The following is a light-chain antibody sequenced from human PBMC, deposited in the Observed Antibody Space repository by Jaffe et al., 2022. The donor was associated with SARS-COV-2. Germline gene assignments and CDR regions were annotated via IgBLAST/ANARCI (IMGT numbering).Light chain of an antibody. CDR3: GTWDGGLSAGRGV. J-gene: IGLJ3*02. CDR1: SSDIGSNF. Sequence: QSVLTQPPSVSAAPGQKVSISCSGSSSDIGSNFVSWYQQLPGTAPKVVIYENSKRPSGIPDRFSGSKSGTSATLGITGLQTGDEADYYCGTWDGGLSAGRGVFGGGTKVTVL. CDR2: ENS. V-gene: IGLV1-51*02.